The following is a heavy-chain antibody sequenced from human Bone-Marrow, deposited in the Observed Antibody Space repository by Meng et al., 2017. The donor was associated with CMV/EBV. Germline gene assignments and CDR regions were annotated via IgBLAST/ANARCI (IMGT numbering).Heavy chain of an antibody. V-gene: IGHV1-2*02. CDR1: GYTLTELS. D-gene: IGHD6-13*01. J-gene: IGHJ5*02. CDR3: ASGAAAGHYMWWFDP. Sequence: ASVKVSCKASGYTLTELSMHWVRQAPGQGLEWMGWINPNSGGTTYAQKFQGRVTMTRDTSISTAYMELSRLRSDDTDVYYCASGAAAGHYMWWFDPWGQGTLVTVSS. CDR2: INPNSGGT.